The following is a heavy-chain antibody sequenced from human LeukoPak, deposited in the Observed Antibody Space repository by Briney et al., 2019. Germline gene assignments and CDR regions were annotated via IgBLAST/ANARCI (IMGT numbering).Heavy chain of an antibody. V-gene: IGHV1-8*03. CDR1: GYTFTSYD. CDR3: ARDGASGYYYAAAFDI. D-gene: IGHD3-22*01. J-gene: IGHJ3*02. Sequence: GASVKVSCKASGYTFTSYDINWVRQATGQGLEWMGWMNPNSGNTGYAQKFQGRVTITRNTSISTAYMELSSLRSEDTAVYYCARDGASGYYYAAAFDIWGQGTMVTVSS. CDR2: MNPNSGNT.